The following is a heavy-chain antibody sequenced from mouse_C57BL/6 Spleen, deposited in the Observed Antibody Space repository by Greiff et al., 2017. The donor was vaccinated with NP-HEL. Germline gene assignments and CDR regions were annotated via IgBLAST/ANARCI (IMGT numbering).Heavy chain of an antibody. Sequence: QVQLQQPGAELVRPGSSVKLSCKASGYTFTSYWMDWVKQRPGQGLEWIGNIYPSDSETHYNQKFKDKATLTVDKSSSTAYMQLSSLTSEDSAVYYCARSDYGNYVRFAYWGQGTLVTVSA. CDR2: IYPSDSET. D-gene: IGHD2-1*01. CDR1: GYTFTSYW. V-gene: IGHV1-61*01. J-gene: IGHJ3*01. CDR3: ARSDYGNYVRFAY.